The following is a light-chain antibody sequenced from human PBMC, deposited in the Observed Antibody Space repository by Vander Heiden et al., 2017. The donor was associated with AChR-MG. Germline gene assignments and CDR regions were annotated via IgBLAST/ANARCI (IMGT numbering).Light chain of an antibody. CDR1: SSDVGSYNL. J-gene: IGLJ3*02. CDR2: EVS. V-gene: IGLV2-23*02. Sequence: QSALTQPASVSGSPGQSITISCTGTSSDVGSYNLVSWYQQHPGKAPKLMIYEVSKRPSGVSNRFSGSKSGNTAFLTISGLQAEDEADYYCCSHAGSSTWVFGGGTKLTVL. CDR3: CSHAGSSTWV.